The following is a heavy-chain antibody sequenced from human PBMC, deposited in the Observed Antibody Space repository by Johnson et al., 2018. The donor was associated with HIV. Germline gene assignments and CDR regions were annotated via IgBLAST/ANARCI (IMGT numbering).Heavy chain of an antibody. CDR1: GFTFSSYA. CDR2: ISYDGSNK. V-gene: IGHV3-30*04. CDR3: AKGRNTYGADVFDI. D-gene: IGHD4/OR15-4a*01. J-gene: IGHJ3*02. Sequence: QVQLVESGGGLVQPGGSLRLSCAASGFTFSSYAMHWVRQAPGKGLEWVAVISYDGSNKYYADSVKGRFTISRDNSKNTLYLQMNSLRVEDTAVYYCAKGRNTYGADVFDIWGQGTMVTVSS.